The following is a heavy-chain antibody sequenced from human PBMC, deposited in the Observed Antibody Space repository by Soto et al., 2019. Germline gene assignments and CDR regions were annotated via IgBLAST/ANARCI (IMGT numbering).Heavy chain of an antibody. D-gene: IGHD6-19*01. Sequence: EVQLVESGGGLVQPGGSLRLSCAASGFTFSSYSMNWVRQAPGKGLEWVSYISSSSSTIYYADSVNGRFNISRDNDKNSLYMQMNSLRAEDTAVYYCARVVGEWLAPYFDYWGQGTLVTVSS. CDR1: GFTFSSYS. CDR2: ISSSSSTI. V-gene: IGHV3-48*01. J-gene: IGHJ4*02. CDR3: ARVVGEWLAPYFDY.